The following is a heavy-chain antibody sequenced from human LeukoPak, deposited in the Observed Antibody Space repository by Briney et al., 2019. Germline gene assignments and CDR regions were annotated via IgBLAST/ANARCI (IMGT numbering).Heavy chain of an antibody. Sequence: GGSLRLSCAVSGFTFSNAWMNWVRQAPGKGLEWVGRIKTKTDGGTTDYAAPVKGRFTISRDDSKNTVFLQMNSLKTEDTAFYYCITQYFDYWGQGTLVTVSS. J-gene: IGHJ4*02. D-gene: IGHD4-11*01. CDR2: IKTKTDGGTT. CDR3: ITQYFDY. CDR1: GFTFSNAW. V-gene: IGHV3-15*07.